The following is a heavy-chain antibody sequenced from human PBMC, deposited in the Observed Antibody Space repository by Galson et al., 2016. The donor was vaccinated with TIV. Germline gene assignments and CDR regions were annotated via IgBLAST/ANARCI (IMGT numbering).Heavy chain of an antibody. Sequence: QSGAEVKKPGESLEISCKGSGFSFGSYWIAWVRQMPGKGLEWMGIMYPADSDFKYSPSFEGQVTISADEFTNTAYLRWSSLEASDTAMYYCARAPGYSGYNYGHFDFWGQGTQVTVSS. D-gene: IGHD5-18*01. CDR2: MYPADSDF. CDR1: GFSFGSYW. CDR3: ARAPGYSGYNYGHFDF. V-gene: IGHV5-51*03. J-gene: IGHJ4*02.